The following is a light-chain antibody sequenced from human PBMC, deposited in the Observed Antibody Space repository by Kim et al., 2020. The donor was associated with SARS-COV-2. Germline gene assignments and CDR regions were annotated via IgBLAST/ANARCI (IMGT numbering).Light chain of an antibody. CDR3: QAYDNHMWV. CDR1: SGSISSNY. V-gene: IGLV6-57*01. CDR2: EDD. J-gene: IGLJ3*02. Sequence: LTQPHSVSGSPGKTVTITCTRISGSISSNYIQWYQQRPDSSPVMVIYEDDRRPSGVPDRFSASIDSSSNSASLTISGLKTEDDADYYCQAYDNHMWVFGGGTQLTVL.